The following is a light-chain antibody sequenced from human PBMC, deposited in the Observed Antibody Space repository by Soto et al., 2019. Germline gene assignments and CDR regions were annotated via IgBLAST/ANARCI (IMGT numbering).Light chain of an antibody. CDR3: CSNAGAYTLI. Sequence: QSALTQPRSVSGSPGQSVAISCTGTNSDVGGYNYVSWYQQHPGKAPKLMIYDVRERPSGVPDRFSGSKSGNTASLTISGLQDDDEADYYCCSNAGAYTLIFGGGTKLTVL. CDR1: NSDVGGYNY. J-gene: IGLJ2*01. V-gene: IGLV2-11*01. CDR2: DVR.